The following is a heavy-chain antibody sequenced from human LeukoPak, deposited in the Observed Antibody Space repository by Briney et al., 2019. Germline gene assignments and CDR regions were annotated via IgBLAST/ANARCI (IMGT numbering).Heavy chain of an antibody. CDR2: IYPGDSDT. Sequence: GESLQISCKGSGYSFTSYWIGWVRQLPGKGLEWMGIIYPGDSDTRYSPSFQGQVTISADKSISTAYLQWSSLKASDTAMYYCASSLYGAQGWFDPWGQGTLVTVSS. J-gene: IGHJ5*02. CDR3: ASSLYGAQGWFDP. D-gene: IGHD4-17*01. V-gene: IGHV5-51*01. CDR1: GYSFTSYW.